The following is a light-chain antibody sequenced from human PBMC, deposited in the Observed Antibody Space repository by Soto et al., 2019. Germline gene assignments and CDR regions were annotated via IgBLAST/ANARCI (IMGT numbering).Light chain of an antibody. CDR3: QQRSNWPPIT. J-gene: IGKJ5*01. CDR1: ETIRGL. V-gene: IGKV3-11*01. CDR2: DTS. Sequence: EIVLTQSPATLSLSPGERATLSCRASETIRGLLAWYQQRPGQPPRLLIYDTSNRATGIPARFSGSGSGTDFTPTISSLEPEDFAVYYCQQRSNWPPITFGQGTRLEIK.